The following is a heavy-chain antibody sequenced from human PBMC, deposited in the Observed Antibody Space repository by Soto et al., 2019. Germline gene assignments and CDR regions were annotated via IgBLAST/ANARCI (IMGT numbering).Heavy chain of an antibody. CDR2: IDWDGDK. V-gene: IGHV2-70*11. Sequence: TLSLTCTVSGGSISSYYWSWIRQPPGKALEWLTRIDWDGDKYYSTSLKTRLTISKDTSKNQVVLTMTNMDPVDTATYYCARMRYYGSGTSYYFDYWGQGTRVTVSS. D-gene: IGHD3-10*01. CDR3: ARMRYYGSGTSYYFDY. J-gene: IGHJ4*02. CDR1: GGSISSYYW.